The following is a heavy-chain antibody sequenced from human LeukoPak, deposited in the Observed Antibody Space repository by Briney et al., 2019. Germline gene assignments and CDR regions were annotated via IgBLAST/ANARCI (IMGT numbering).Heavy chain of an antibody. D-gene: IGHD3-3*01. Sequence: SGTLSLTCAVSGGSISSSNWWSWVRQPPGKGLEWIGYIYNSGTTNHNPSLKSRVTISLDTSKNQFSLKLSSVTAADTAMYYCARVLIYDFWSPEAFDIWGQGTMVTVSS. V-gene: IGHV4-4*02. CDR2: IYNSGTT. CDR3: ARVLIYDFWSPEAFDI. CDR1: GGSISSSNW. J-gene: IGHJ3*02.